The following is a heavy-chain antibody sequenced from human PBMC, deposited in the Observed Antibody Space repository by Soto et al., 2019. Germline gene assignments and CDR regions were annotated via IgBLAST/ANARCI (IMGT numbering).Heavy chain of an antibody. Sequence: PSETLSLTCTVSGGSISSYYWSWIRQPPGKGLEWIGYIYYSGSTNYNPSLKSRVTISVDTSKNQFSLKLSSVTAADTAVYYCARHLYYYDSSGYLSGGFDYWGQGTLVTVSS. CDR3: ARHLYYYDSSGYLSGGFDY. D-gene: IGHD3-22*01. CDR2: IYYSGST. V-gene: IGHV4-59*01. CDR1: GGSISSYY. J-gene: IGHJ4*02.